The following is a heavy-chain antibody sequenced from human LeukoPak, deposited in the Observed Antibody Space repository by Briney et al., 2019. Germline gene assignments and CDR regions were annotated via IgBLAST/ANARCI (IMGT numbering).Heavy chain of an antibody. V-gene: IGHV3-21*01. J-gene: IGHJ3*02. D-gene: IGHD3-3*01. CDR2: ISSSSSYI. Sequence: PGGSLRLSCAASGFTFSSYSMNWVRQAPGKGLEWVSSISSSSSYICYADSVKGRFTISRDNAKNSLYLQMNSLRAEDTAVYYCASGIYDFWSGSNDAFDIWGQGTMVTVSS. CDR1: GFTFSSYS. CDR3: ASGIYDFWSGSNDAFDI.